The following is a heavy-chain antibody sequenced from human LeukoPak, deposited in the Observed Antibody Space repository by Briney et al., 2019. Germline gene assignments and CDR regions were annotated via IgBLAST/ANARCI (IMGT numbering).Heavy chain of an antibody. J-gene: IGHJ4*02. CDR3: AMVGSIVGATFDY. D-gene: IGHD1-26*01. CDR1: GYTFTSYD. CDR2: ISAYNGNT. Sequence: ASVKVSCKASGYTFTSYDINWVRQATGQGLEWMGWISAYNGNTTYAQKLQGRVIMTTDTSTSTAYMELRSLRSDDTAVYYCAMVGSIVGATFDYWGQGTLVTVSS. V-gene: IGHV1-18*01.